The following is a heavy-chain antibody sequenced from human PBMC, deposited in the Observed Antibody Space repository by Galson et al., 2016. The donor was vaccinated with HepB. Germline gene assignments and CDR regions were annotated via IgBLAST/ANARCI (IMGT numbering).Heavy chain of an antibody. Sequence: SLRLPCAASGFTFSQFAVHWVRQAPGKGLEWVAVISYDGTKKYYTDSVKGRFTVSRDDSKNTLYLQMNTLRPEDTAVYYCARDQKYSGYDFYYAMDVWGKGATVTVSS. CDR3: ARDQKYSGYDFYYAMDV. CDR2: ISYDGTKK. J-gene: IGHJ6*04. D-gene: IGHD5-12*01. V-gene: IGHV3-30-3*01. CDR1: GFTFSQFA.